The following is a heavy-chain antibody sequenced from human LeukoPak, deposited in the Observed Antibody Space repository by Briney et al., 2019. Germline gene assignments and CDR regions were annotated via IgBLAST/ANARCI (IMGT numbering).Heavy chain of an antibody. CDR2: INPSGGST. V-gene: IGHV1-46*01. CDR1: GYTFTSYY. D-gene: IGHD5-12*01. Sequence: GASVKVSCKASGYTFTSYYVHWVRQAPGQGLEWMGIINPSGGSTSYAQKFQGRVTMTRDTSTSTVYMELSSLRSEDTAVYYCARDPTNTSGYYAYFDYWGQGTLVTVSS. CDR3: ARDPTNTSGYYAYFDY. J-gene: IGHJ4*02.